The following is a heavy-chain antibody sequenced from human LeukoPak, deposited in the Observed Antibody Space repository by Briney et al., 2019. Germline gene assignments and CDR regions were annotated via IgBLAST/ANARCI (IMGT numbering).Heavy chain of an antibody. CDR3: ARERVRRVRTIYNWFDP. Sequence: ASVTVSCTASGYTFTVYYMHWVRQAPGQGLEWMGWINPNSGGTNYAQKFQGWVTMTRDTSISTAYMELSRLRSDDTAVYYCARERVRRVRTIYNWFDPWGQGTLVTVSS. V-gene: IGHV1-2*04. CDR2: INPNSGGT. D-gene: IGHD6-19*01. CDR1: GYTFTVYY. J-gene: IGHJ5*02.